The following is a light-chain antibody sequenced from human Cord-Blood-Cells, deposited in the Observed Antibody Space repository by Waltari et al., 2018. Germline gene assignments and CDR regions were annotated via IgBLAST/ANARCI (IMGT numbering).Light chain of an antibody. CDR3: SSYAGSNNFVV. J-gene: IGLJ2*01. V-gene: IGLV2-8*01. Sequence: QSALTQPPSASGSPGQSVTISCTGTSSDVGGYNYVSWYQQHPGKAPKLMFYEVSKRPSGVPDRFSGSKSGSTASLTVSGLLAEDEADYYCSSYAGSNNFVVFGGGTKLTVL. CDR1: SSDVGGYNY. CDR2: EVS.